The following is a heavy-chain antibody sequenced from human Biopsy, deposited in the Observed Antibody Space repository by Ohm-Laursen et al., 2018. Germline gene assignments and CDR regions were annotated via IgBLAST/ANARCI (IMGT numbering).Heavy chain of an antibody. Sequence: TQTLTLTCTFSGFSLNTGGVGVGWIRQPPGKALQWLALVYWDDDKRYSPTLKNRLTITKDASQNQVVLTMTNMEPVDTGTYYCAHSAGSDGFNVDFDYWGQGTLVTVPS. CDR1: GFSLNTGGVG. V-gene: IGHV2-5*02. CDR3: AHSAGSDGFNVDFDY. J-gene: IGHJ4*02. D-gene: IGHD5-24*01. CDR2: VYWDDDK.